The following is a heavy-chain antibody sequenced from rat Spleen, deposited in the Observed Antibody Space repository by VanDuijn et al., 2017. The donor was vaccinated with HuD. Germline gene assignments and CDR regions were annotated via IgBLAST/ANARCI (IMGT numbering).Heavy chain of an antibody. CDR1: GFTFSNYG. Sequence: EVQLVESGGGLVQPGRSLKLSCAASGFTFSNYGMAWVRQTPTKGLEWVATISSDGGRNFYRDSVKGRFTISRDNAKSSLYLQMDSLRSEDTANYYCASGSYFDYWGQGVMVTVSS. D-gene: IGHD5-1*01. J-gene: IGHJ2*01. CDR2: ISSDGGRN. V-gene: IGHV5-29*01. CDR3: ASGSYFDY.